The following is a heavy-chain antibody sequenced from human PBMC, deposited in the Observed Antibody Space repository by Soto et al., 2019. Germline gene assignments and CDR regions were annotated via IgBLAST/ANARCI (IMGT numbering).Heavy chain of an antibody. J-gene: IGHJ5*02. D-gene: IGHD3-3*01. CDR2: IYYSGST. CDR1: GGSISSSSYY. CDR3: AGLEWLLYNWFDP. V-gene: IGHV4-39*01. Sequence: SETQSLTCTVSGGSISSSSYYWGWIRQPPGKGLEWIGSIYYSGSTYYNPSLKSRVTISVDTSKNQFSLKLSSVTAADTAVYYCAGLEWLLYNWFDPWGQGTLVTVSS.